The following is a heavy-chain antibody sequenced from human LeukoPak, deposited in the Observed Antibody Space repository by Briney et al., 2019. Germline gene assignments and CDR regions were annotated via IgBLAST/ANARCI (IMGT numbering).Heavy chain of an antibody. CDR1: GYIFTSYD. V-gene: IGHV1-8*01. J-gene: IGHJ4*02. CDR2: INPKNGKT. D-gene: IGHD6-13*01. CDR3: ARKLSGYSSTWYPDY. Sequence: ASVKVSCKTSGYIFTSYDINWVRQATGQGVEWVGYINPKNGKTGYAQKFQGRVTMTTDTSTTTAFMELNSLRYDDTAVYYCARKLSGYSSTWYPDYWGQGTLVTVSS.